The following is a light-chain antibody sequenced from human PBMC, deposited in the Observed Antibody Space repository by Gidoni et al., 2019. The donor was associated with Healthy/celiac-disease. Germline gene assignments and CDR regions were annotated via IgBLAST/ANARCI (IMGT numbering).Light chain of an antibody. CDR1: QGISNY. Sequence: DIQMTQSPSSLSASVGDRVTITCRASQGISNYLAWYQQKPGKVPKLLIYAASTLQSGVPSRFSGSGSGTDFTLTISSLQPEDVATYYCQKYNSAPSLYTCGQGTKLEIK. CDR2: AAS. V-gene: IGKV1-27*01. CDR3: QKYNSAPSLYT. J-gene: IGKJ2*01.